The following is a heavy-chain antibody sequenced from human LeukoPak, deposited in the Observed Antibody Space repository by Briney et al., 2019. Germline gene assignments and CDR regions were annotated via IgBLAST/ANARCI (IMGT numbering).Heavy chain of an antibody. D-gene: IGHD2-21*02. CDR3: ARVILVTAILSWFDP. Sequence: SETLSLTCAVSGGSISSSNWWSWVRPPPGKGLEWIGEIYHSGSTNYNPSLKSRVTISVDKSKNQFSLKLSSVTAADTAVYYCARVILVTAILSWFDPWGQGTLVTVSS. J-gene: IGHJ5*02. V-gene: IGHV4-4*02. CDR2: IYHSGST. CDR1: GGSISSSNW.